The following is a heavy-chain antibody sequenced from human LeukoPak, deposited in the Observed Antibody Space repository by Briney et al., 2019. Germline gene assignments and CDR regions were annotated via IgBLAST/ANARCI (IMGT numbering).Heavy chain of an antibody. V-gene: IGHV3-23*01. CDR3: AKDLFLWYFDL. D-gene: IGHD2-21*01. Sequence: GGSLRLSCAASGFTFSSYAMSWVRQAPGKELEWVSGISGSGSGGSTNYADSVKGRFTISRDNSKNILYLQMNSLRAEDTAVYYCAKDLFLWYFDLWGRGTLVTVSS. CDR1: GFTFSSYA. J-gene: IGHJ2*01. CDR2: ISGSGSGGST.